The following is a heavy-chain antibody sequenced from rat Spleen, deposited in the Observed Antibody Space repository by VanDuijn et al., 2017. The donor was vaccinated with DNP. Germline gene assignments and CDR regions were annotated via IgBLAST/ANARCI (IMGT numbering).Heavy chain of an antibody. CDR1: GFSLTSYN. V-gene: IGHV2-1*01. Sequence: QVQLKESGPGLVQPSQTLSLTCTVSGFSLTSYNVHWVRQPPGKGLEWMGRMWSGDTTDFKPALKPRLSSSRDTSKGQVFLEMDSVQTEDTAMYFCARLGGAGWGQGVMVTVSS. CDR2: MWSGDTT. CDR3: ARLGGAG. J-gene: IGHJ2*01. D-gene: IGHD4-6*01.